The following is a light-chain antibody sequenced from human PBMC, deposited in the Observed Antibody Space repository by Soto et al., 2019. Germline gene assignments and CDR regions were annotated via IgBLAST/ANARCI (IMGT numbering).Light chain of an antibody. CDR3: QQTYSTPVT. CDR1: QSITNY. Sequence: DIQMTQSPSSLSASVGDRVTITCRASQSITNYLNWYQQRPGKAPQLLIYAASNLQSGVPSRFSGSGSVTDFTLTISSLQPEDFASYYCQQTYSTPVTFGGGTKVEIK. J-gene: IGKJ4*01. CDR2: AAS. V-gene: IGKV1-39*01.